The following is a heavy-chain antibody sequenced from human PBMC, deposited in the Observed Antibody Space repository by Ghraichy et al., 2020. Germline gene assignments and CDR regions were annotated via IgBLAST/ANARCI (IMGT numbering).Heavy chain of an antibody. CDR3: ASASCTGGRCYDY. CDR1: GGYISSDDFS. V-gene: IGHV4-30-4*07. Sequence: SETLSLTCAVSGGYISSDDFSWSWVRQSPGKGLEWIGYINYDRSSKYNPSLKSRVSMSVDASKNQFSLKVTSVTAADTAVYYCASASCTGGRCYDYWGQGILVSVSS. D-gene: IGHD2-15*01. CDR2: INYDRSS. J-gene: IGHJ4*02.